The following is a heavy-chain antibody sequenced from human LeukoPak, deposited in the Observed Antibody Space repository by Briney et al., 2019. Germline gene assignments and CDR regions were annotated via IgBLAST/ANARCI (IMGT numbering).Heavy chain of an antibody. D-gene: IGHD3-10*01. J-gene: IGHJ4*02. Sequence: GGSPRLSCAASGFAFSSYGMHWVRQAPGKGLEWVAVISYDGSNKYYADSVKGRFTISRDNSKNTLYLQMNSLRAEDTAVYYCAKDGVDYYGSGSLDYWGQGTLVTVSS. CDR3: AKDGVDYYGSGSLDY. CDR1: GFAFSSYG. CDR2: ISYDGSNK. V-gene: IGHV3-30*18.